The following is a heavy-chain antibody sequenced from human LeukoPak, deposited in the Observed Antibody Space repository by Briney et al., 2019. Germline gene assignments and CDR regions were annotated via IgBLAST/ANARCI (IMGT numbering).Heavy chain of an antibody. Sequence: GGSLRLSCAASGFTFSSYAMSWVRQAPGKGLEWVSAISGSGGTTYYADSVKGRFTISRDNFKNTLYLQMNSLKAEDTAVYYCAKTSKLAFDIWGQGTMVTVSS. J-gene: IGHJ3*02. CDR3: AKTSKLAFDI. D-gene: IGHD3-3*02. V-gene: IGHV3-23*01. CDR1: GFTFSSYA. CDR2: ISGSGGTT.